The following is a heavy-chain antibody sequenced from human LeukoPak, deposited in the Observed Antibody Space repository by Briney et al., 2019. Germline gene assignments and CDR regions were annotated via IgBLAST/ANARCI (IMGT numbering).Heavy chain of an antibody. CDR1: GFTISSNS. D-gene: IGHD2-15*01. Sequence: GGSLRLSCAASGFTISSNSMSWVRQAAGKGLGWVSFIYSGGSTYYSDSVKGRFTISRDNSKNTPYLQMNSLRAYDTAVYYWGGRAAAYSHPYDYWGQGTLVTVSS. J-gene: IGHJ4*02. CDR2: IYSGGST. V-gene: IGHV3-53*01. CDR3: GGRAAAYSHPYDY.